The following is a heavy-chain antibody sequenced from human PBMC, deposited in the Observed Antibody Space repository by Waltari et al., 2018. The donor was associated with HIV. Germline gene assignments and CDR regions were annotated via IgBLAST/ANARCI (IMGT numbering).Heavy chain of an antibody. CDR2: IIPIFGTT. V-gene: IGHV1-69*12. J-gene: IGHJ4*02. CDR3: ARTDTHF. Sequence: QVPLVQSGAAMKKPGSSVTVSCTASGGTFGNYGINWVRQAPGQGLEWMGGIIPIFGTTNLAQKYQGRVTISADEFTSTVYMELSSLRSEDTAVYHCARTDTHFWGQGTLVTVSS. CDR1: GGTFGNYG.